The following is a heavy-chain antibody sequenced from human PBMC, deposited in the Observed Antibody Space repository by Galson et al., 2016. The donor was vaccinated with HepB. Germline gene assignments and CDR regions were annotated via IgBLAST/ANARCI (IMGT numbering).Heavy chain of an antibody. CDR3: ATVANYKNLTGYSYFDF. Sequence: SLRLSCAASGFTFSTAWMTWVRQAPGKGLEWVGRIRSRTDSGTRDYAAPVIGRFTVSRDDSKNTLYLQMNSLKSEDTAVYFCATVANYKNLTGYSYFDFWGRGALVTVSS. CDR1: GFTFSTAW. CDR2: IRSRTDSGTR. D-gene: IGHD3-9*01. V-gene: IGHV3-15*01. J-gene: IGHJ4*02.